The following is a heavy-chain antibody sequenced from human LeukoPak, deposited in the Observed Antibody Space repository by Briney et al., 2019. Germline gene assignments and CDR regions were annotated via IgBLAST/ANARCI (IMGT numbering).Heavy chain of an antibody. V-gene: IGHV3-23*01. Sequence: GGSLRLSCVASGFTFSRYAMSWVRQAPWKGLEWVSAITDSGGDTYHADSVQGRFTISRDNSDDTLYMQMNSLRVEDTAVYYCARGSSSSRPYYFDSWGQGTLVTVSS. CDR1: GFTFSRYA. J-gene: IGHJ4*02. CDR3: ARGSSSSRPYYFDS. D-gene: IGHD6-6*01. CDR2: ITDSGGDT.